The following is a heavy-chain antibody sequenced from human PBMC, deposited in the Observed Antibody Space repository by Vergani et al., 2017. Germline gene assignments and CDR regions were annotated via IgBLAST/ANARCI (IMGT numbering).Heavy chain of an antibody. CDR3: ARETRDTPSSLDY. CDR1: GFSFNSYW. CDR2: IKSDGSIP. D-gene: IGHD5-24*01. J-gene: IGHJ4*02. Sequence: DVHLAESGGGFFKPGGSLRLSCSASGFSFNSYWMHWVRQVPGKGLLWVSRIKSDGSIPAYADSVKGRFTISKDISKNNLYLQMNSLRGYDTAVYYCARETRDTPSSLDYWGQGTLVTVSS. V-gene: IGHV3-74*03.